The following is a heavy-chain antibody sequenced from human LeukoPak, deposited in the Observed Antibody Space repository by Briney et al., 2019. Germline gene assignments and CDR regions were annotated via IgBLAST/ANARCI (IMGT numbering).Heavy chain of an antibody. D-gene: IGHD2-2*01. V-gene: IGHV5-51*01. Sequence: GESLKISCKASGYSFATSWIAWVRQMPGKGLEWMGIIYPGDSDTRYSPSFQGQVTISADKSISTAYLQWSSLKASDTAMYYCARLEVCGSTSCYVRDAFDIWGQGTMVTVSS. CDR1: GYSFATSW. J-gene: IGHJ3*02. CDR2: IYPGDSDT. CDR3: ARLEVCGSTSCYVRDAFDI.